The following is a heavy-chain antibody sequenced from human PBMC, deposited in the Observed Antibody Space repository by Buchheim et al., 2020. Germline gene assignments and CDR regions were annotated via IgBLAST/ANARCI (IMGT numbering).Heavy chain of an antibody. D-gene: IGHD3-3*01. CDR1: GFTFSSYA. CDR3: AKDDATIFGVVIMGMGGMDV. CDR2: ISGSGGST. Sequence: EVQLLESGGGLVQPGGTLRLSCAASGFTFSSYAMSRVRQAPGKGLEWVSAISGSGGSTYYADSVKGRFTISRDTSKNTLYLQMNSLRAEDTAVYYCAKDDATIFGVVIMGMGGMDVWGQGTT. J-gene: IGHJ6*02. V-gene: IGHV3-23*01.